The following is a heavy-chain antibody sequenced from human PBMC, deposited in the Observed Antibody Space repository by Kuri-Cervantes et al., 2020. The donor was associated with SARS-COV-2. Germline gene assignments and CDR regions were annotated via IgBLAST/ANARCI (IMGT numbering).Heavy chain of an antibody. J-gene: IGHJ6*03. Sequence: SLKISCAASGFTFDDYAMHWVRQAPGKGLEWVSGISWNSGSIGYADSVKGRFTISRDNSMNTLFLQMNSLRAEDTAVYYCARAGPSEYCSSTSCYLRGLDYYYYYMDVWGKGTTVTVSS. CDR2: ISWNSGSI. CDR1: GFTFDDYA. CDR3: ARAGPSEYCSSTSCYLRGLDYYYYYMDV. V-gene: IGHV3-9*01. D-gene: IGHD2-2*01.